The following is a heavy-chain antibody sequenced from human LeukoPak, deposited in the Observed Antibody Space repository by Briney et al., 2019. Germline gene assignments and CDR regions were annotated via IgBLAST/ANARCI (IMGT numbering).Heavy chain of an antibody. Sequence: KPSETLSLTCTVSGGSISSHYWSWIRQPPGKGLEWIGYINYSGSTNYNPSLKSRVTISVDTSKNQFSLKLSSVTAADTAVYYCASLRMEAAYWGQGTLVTVSS. CDR1: GGSISSHY. CDR2: INYSGST. J-gene: IGHJ4*02. D-gene: IGHD2-15*01. V-gene: IGHV4-59*11. CDR3: ASLRMEAAY.